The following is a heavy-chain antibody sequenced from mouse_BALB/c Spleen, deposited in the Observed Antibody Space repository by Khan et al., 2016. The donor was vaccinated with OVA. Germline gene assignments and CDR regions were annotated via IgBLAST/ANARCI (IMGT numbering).Heavy chain of an antibody. Sequence: VQLKESGPGLVAPSQSLSITCTVSGFSLTNYGVNWVRQPPGEGLEWLGVIWGDGSTNYHSALKSRLSISKDNSKSQVFLKLNSLQTDDTATYXCARFEYYGNFYAMDYWGQGTSVTVSS. CDR2: IWGDGST. CDR1: GFSLTNYG. D-gene: IGHD2-1*01. CDR3: ARFEYYGNFYAMDY. V-gene: IGHV2-3*01. J-gene: IGHJ4*01.